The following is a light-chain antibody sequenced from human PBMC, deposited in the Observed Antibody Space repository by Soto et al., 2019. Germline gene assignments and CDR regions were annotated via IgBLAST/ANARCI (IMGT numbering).Light chain of an antibody. CDR1: QSVSSY. CDR2: DAS. CDR3: QQRSSWPTQFH. J-gene: IGKJ3*01. V-gene: IGKV3-11*01. Sequence: EIVLTQSPATLSLSPGERATLSCRASQSVSSYLSWYQQKPGQAPRLLIYDASNRPTGIPATFSGSGSGTDFSHTISSLGPEDFAVFYCQQRSSWPTQFHFGRGTKVDIK.